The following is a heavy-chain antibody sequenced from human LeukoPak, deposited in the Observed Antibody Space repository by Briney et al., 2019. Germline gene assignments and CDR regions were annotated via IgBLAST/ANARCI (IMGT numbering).Heavy chain of an antibody. Sequence: GSLRLSCAASGFTFSSSAMSWVRQPPGKGLEWIGEIYHSGSTNYNPSLKSRVTISVDKSKNQFSLKLSSVTAADTAVYYCARTPDSSGWYGPPFDYWGQGTLVTVSS. CDR1: GFTFSSSA. CDR3: ARTPDSSGWYGPPFDY. V-gene: IGHV4-4*02. D-gene: IGHD6-19*01. CDR2: IYHSGST. J-gene: IGHJ4*02.